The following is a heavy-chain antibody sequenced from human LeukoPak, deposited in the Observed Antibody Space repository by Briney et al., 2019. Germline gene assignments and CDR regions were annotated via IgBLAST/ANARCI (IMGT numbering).Heavy chain of an antibody. CDR3: ARVLPQWLARYYFDY. J-gene: IGHJ4*02. CDR2: IYSTGGT. D-gene: IGHD6-19*01. V-gene: IGHV4-31*03. CDR1: GGSFSRGGYY. Sequence: SETLSLTCTISGGSFSRGGYYWSWIRQHPGKGLEWIGYIYSTGGTYYSPSLKSRVSISVDTSKNQFSLKLNSVTAADTAVYYCARVLPQWLARYYFDYWGQGSLVTVSS.